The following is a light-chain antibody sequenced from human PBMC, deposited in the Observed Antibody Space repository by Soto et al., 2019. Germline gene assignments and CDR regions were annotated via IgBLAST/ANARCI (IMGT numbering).Light chain of an antibody. Sequence: QSVLTQPASVSGSPGQSLTISCTGTGSEFGGNNYVSWYQQHPGTAPKLMISYVSNRPSGVPIRFSGSKSGNTASLSISGLQAEDEADYYCSSYTTATSTQVFGSGTKVTVL. CDR3: SSYTTATSTQV. J-gene: IGLJ1*01. V-gene: IGLV2-14*01. CDR2: YVS. CDR1: GSEFGGNNY.